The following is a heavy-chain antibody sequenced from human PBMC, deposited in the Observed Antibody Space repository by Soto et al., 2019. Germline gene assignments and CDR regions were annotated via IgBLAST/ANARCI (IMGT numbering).Heavy chain of an antibody. CDR2: IIPIFGTA. V-gene: IGHV1-69*13. D-gene: IGHD3-3*01. CDR3: ARTVFWNGYYKMDYYYGMDV. J-gene: IGHJ6*02. Sequence: SVKVSCKASGGTFSSYAISWVRQAPGQGLEWMGGIIPIFGTANYAQKFQGRVTITADESTSTAYMELSSLRSEDTAVYYCARTVFWNGYYKMDYYYGMDVWGQGTTVTVSS. CDR1: GGTFSSYA.